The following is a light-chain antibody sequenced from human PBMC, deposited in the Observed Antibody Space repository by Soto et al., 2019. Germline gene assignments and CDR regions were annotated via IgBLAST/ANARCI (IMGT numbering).Light chain of an antibody. CDR2: KDS. J-gene: IGLJ2*01. CDR3: QSADSGDTYEGV. V-gene: IGLV3-25*03. CDR1: ALSKEY. Sequence: SYELTQPPSVSVSPGQTARITCSGDALSKEYANWYQQKPGQAPVVVIYKDSERPSGIPERFSGSSSGRTVTLTISGVQAEDEADYYCQSADSGDTYEGVFGGGTKVTVL.